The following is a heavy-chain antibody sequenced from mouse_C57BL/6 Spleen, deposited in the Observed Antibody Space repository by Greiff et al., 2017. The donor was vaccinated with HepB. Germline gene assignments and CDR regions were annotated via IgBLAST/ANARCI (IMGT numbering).Heavy chain of an antibody. Sequence: EVKLMESGGGLVKPGGSLKLSCAASGFTFSDYGMHWVRQAPEKGLEWVAYISSGSSTIYYADTVKGRFTISRDNAKNTLFLQMTSLRSEDTAMYYCARERVFYYGSREGYFDVWGTGTTVTVSS. J-gene: IGHJ1*03. CDR2: ISSGSSTI. D-gene: IGHD1-1*01. CDR1: GFTFSDYG. V-gene: IGHV5-17*01. CDR3: ARERVFYYGSREGYFDV.